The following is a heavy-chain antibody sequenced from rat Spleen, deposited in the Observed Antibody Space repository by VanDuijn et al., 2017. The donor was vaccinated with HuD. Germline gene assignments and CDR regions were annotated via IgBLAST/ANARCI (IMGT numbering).Heavy chain of an antibody. Sequence: EVQLVESDGDLVQPGRSLKLSCAASGFTFSNYYMAWVRQAPTKGLEWVATISYDGSSTYYRDSVKGRFTISRDNAKSTLYLQVNSLRSEDTATYYCSREYYYTGDYWGQGVMVTVSS. D-gene: IGHD1-2*01. CDR3: SREYYYTGDY. J-gene: IGHJ2*01. CDR2: ISYDGSST. CDR1: GFTFSNYY. V-gene: IGHV5-29*01.